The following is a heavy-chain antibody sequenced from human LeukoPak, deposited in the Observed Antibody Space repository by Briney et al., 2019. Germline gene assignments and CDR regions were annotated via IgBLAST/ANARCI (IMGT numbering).Heavy chain of an antibody. CDR2: ISSSSSYI. J-gene: IGHJ4*02. CDR3: ARLGTVAGHTFDY. V-gene: IGHV3-21*01. D-gene: IGHD6-19*01. CDR1: GFTFSSYS. Sequence: KPGGSLRLSCAASGFTFSSYSMNWVRQAPGKGLEWVSSISSSSSYIYYADSVKGRFTISRDNAKNSLYLQMNSLIAEDTAVYYCARLGTVAGHTFDYWGQGTLVTVSS.